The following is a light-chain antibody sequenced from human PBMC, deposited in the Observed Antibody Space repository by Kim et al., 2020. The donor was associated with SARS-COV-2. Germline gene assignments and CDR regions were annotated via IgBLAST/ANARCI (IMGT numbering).Light chain of an antibody. J-gene: IGKJ1*01. CDR1: QNIYSPNNKHS. CDR3: QQYLSPPRN. V-gene: IGKV4-1*01. CDR2: WAS. Sequence: RANINCKSSQNIYSPNNKHSIAWYQQKPGQPPKLLLYWASTREWGVPDRFSGSGSGTEFTLTISSLQAEDVAIYYCQQYLSPPRNFGPGTKVDIK.